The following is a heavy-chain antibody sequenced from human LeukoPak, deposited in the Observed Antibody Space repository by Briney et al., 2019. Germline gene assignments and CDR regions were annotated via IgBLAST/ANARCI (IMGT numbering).Heavy chain of an antibody. V-gene: IGHV1-24*01. D-gene: IGHD2-2*01. CDR3: ATTPHIVLVPTEYYFDY. CDR1: GYTLIELS. Sequence: ASVKVSCKVSGYTLIELSMHWVRQAPGKGLEWMGGFDPEDGETIYAQKFQGRVTMAEDTSTDTAYMELSSLRSEDTAVYYCATTPHIVLVPTEYYFDYWGQGTLVTVSS. J-gene: IGHJ4*02. CDR2: FDPEDGET.